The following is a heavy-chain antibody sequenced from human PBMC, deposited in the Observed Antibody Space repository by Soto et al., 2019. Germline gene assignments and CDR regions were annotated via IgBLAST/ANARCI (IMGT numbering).Heavy chain of an antibody. J-gene: IGHJ1*01. V-gene: IGHV4-4*07. CDR3: ARSLSGFTNRSRKFFSAF. CDR2: MFPGGTT. D-gene: IGHD1-26*01. CDR1: DCHITVFC. Sequence: VSDCHITVFCVSWLGQPAGKGLEWIGHMFPGGTTSHNSSLKSRVSMSIDTSKNQFSLTLTSVTAADTAVYYCARSLSGFTNRSRKFFSAFRGQRT.